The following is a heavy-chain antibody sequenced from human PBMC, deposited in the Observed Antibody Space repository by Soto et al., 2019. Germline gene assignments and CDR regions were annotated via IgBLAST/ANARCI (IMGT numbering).Heavy chain of an antibody. V-gene: IGHV4-28*01. D-gene: IGHD2-2*01. CDR1: GYSISSSNW. CDR3: ARNTGGTRGPYFDY. Sequence: SETLSLTCAVSGYSISSSNWWGWIRQPPGKGLEWIGYISYSGSTYYNPSLKSRVTMSIDTSKNQFSLKLSSVTAVDTAVYYCARNTGGTRGPYFDYLGQGILVTVSS. J-gene: IGHJ4*02. CDR2: ISYSGST.